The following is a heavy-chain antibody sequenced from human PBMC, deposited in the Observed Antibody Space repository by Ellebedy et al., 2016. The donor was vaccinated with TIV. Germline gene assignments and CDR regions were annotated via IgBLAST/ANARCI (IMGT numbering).Heavy chain of an antibody. V-gene: IGHV1-8*02. CDR1: GYTFTSYG. J-gene: IGHJ4*02. D-gene: IGHD5-12*01. Sequence: AASVKVSCKASGYTFTSYGISWARQATGQGLEWMGWMNPNSGNTGYAQKFQGRVTMTRNTSISTAYMELSSLRSEDTAVYYCARVLWLRRSPLDYWGQGTLVTVSS. CDR3: ARVLWLRRSPLDY. CDR2: MNPNSGNT.